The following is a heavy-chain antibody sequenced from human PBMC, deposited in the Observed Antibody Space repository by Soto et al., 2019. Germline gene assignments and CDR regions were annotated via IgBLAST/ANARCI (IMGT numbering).Heavy chain of an antibody. J-gene: IGHJ6*02. CDR3: ARGGKNYDFWSGYPQISYGMDV. D-gene: IGHD3-3*01. CDR1: GGSFSCYY. V-gene: IGHV4-34*01. Sequence: SETLSLTCAVYGGSFSCYYWIWIRQPPGKGLEWIGEINHSGSTNYNPSLKSRVTISVDTSKNQFSLKLSSVTAADTAVYYCARGGKNYDFWSGYPQISYGMDVWGQGTTVTVSS. CDR2: INHSGST.